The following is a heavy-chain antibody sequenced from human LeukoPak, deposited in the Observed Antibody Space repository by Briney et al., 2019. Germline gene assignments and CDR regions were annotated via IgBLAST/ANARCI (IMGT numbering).Heavy chain of an antibody. J-gene: IGHJ1*01. CDR1: GFTFSSYA. CDR2: IYSGGST. V-gene: IGHV3-53*01. Sequence: TGGSLRLSCAASGFTFSSYAMSWVRQAPGKGLEWVSVIYSGGSTYYADSVKGRFTISRDNSKNTLYLQMNSLRAEDTAVYYCARDYYDSSGYYPRYFQHWGQGTLVTVSS. CDR3: ARDYYDSSGYYPRYFQH. D-gene: IGHD3-22*01.